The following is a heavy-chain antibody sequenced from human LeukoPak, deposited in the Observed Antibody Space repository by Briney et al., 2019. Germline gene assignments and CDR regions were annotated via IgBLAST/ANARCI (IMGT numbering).Heavy chain of an antibody. V-gene: IGHV4-59*01. J-gene: IGHJ4*02. CDR2: IYYSGST. CDR1: GGSISSYY. D-gene: IGHD2-2*01. Sequence: SETLSLTCTVSGGSISSYYWSWIRQPPGKGLKWIGYIYYSGSTNYNPSLKSRVTISVDTSKNQFSLKLSSVTAADTAVYYCARDQLLWYYWGQGTLVTVSS. CDR3: ARDQLLWYY.